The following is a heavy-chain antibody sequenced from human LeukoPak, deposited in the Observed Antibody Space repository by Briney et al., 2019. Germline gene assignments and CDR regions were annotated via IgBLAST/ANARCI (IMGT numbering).Heavy chain of an antibody. J-gene: IGHJ4*02. CDR3: ARLVHNGYSSSWPDY. CDR1: GGSISSHY. D-gene: IGHD6-13*01. V-gene: IGHV4-39*01. Sequence: SETLSLTCTVSGGSISSHYWGWIRQPPGKGLEWIGSIYYSGSTYYNPSLKSRVTISVDTSKNQFSLKLSSVTAADTAVYYCARLVHNGYSSSWPDYWGQGTLVTVSS. CDR2: IYYSGST.